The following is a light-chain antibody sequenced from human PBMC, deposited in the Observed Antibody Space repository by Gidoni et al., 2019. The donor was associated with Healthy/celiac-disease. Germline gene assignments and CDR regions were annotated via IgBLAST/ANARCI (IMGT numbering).Light chain of an antibody. CDR1: QSISNY. CDR3: QQSYSTLQYT. V-gene: IGKV1-39*01. J-gene: IGKJ2*01. Sequence: DIQMTQSPSSLSASVGDRVTITCRASQSISNYLNWYQQKPGKAPKLLIYAASSLQSGVTSRFSGSVSGTDFTLTISSLQPEDFATYYCQQSYSTLQYTFGQGTKLEIK. CDR2: AAS.